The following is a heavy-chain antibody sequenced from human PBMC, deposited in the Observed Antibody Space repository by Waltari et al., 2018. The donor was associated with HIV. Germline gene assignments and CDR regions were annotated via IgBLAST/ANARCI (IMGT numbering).Heavy chain of an antibody. CDR2: INPTSGST. D-gene: IGHD2-15*01. V-gene: IGHV1-2*06. J-gene: IGHJ4*02. Sequence: QVQLVQSGAELKTPGASVEFSCRSSGYSFTAYYIHRVRQVPGQGLQWMGRINPTSGSTNIPLTFQGRITMTRDTSSGAVFTELRGLKFNDTALYYCARGESVSVSNIPPGYRFDFWGQGTLITVSS. CDR1: GYSFTAYY. CDR3: ARGESVSVSNIPPGYRFDF.